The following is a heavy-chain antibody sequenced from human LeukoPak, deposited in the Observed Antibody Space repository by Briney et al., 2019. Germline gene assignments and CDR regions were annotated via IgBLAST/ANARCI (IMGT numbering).Heavy chain of an antibody. CDR2: IYFSGST. Sequence: PSETLSLTCTVSGGSISSGDYYWSWIRQPPGTGLQCIGYIYFSGSTYYNPSLKSRVTISVDTSKNQFSLKLSSVTAADTAVYYCARVGGDYYDSSGYYPPIDPWGQGTLVTVSS. CDR1: GGSISSGDYY. D-gene: IGHD3-22*01. V-gene: IGHV4-30-4*08. CDR3: ARVGGDYYDSSGYYPPIDP. J-gene: IGHJ5*02.